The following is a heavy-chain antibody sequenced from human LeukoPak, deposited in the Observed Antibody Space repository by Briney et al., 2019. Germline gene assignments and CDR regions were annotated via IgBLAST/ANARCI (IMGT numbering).Heavy chain of an antibody. J-gene: IGHJ4*02. CDR3: AKVTRSSSWYALGY. D-gene: IGHD6-13*01. Sequence: GGSLRLSCAASGFTFDDYAMHWVRHAPGKGLEWVSLISGDGASTYYADSVKGRFTIARDNSKNSLYLKMNSLRTEDTALYYCAKVTRSSSWYALGYWGQGTLVTVSS. CDR2: ISGDGAST. CDR1: GFTFDDYA. V-gene: IGHV3-43*02.